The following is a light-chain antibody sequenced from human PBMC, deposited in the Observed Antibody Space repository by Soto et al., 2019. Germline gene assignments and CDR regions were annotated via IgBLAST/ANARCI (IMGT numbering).Light chain of an antibody. CDR2: DAS. Sequence: IQMTQSPSTLSASVGDRVTSACGASQSISSWLAWYQQKPGKAPSLLIYDASNLKSGVPSRFSGSGSGTEFTLTISGLQPDEFATYFCKQFNSYPITVGQGTRLANK. CDR1: QSISSW. CDR3: KQFNSYPIT. V-gene: IGKV1-5*01. J-gene: IGKJ5*01.